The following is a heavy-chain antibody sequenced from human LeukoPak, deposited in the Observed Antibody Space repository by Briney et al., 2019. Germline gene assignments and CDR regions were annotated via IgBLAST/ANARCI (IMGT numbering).Heavy chain of an antibody. D-gene: IGHD3-22*01. V-gene: IGHV1-2*02. CDR3: ARGVAYYYDSSGYFTFDY. Sequence: ASVTVSCKASGYTFTGYYMHWVRQAPGQGLEWMGWINPNSGGTNYAQKFQGRVTMTRDTSISTAYMELSRLRSDDTAVYYCARGVAYYYDSSGYFTFDYWGQGTLVTVSS. CDR1: GYTFTGYY. J-gene: IGHJ4*02. CDR2: INPNSGGT.